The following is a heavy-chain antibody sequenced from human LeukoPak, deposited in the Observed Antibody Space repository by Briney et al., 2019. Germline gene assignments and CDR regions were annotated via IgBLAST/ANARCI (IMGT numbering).Heavy chain of an antibody. D-gene: IGHD2-15*01. CDR1: GYTLTELS. V-gene: IGHV1-24*01. CDR2: FDPEDGET. J-gene: IGHJ3*02. Sequence: ASVKVSCKVSGYTLTELSMHWVRQAPGKGLEWMGGFDPEDGETIYAQKFQGRVTMTEDTSTDTAYMELSSLRSEDTAVYYCATDLHCSGGSCYYAFDIWGQGTMVTVSS. CDR3: ATDLHCSGGSCYYAFDI.